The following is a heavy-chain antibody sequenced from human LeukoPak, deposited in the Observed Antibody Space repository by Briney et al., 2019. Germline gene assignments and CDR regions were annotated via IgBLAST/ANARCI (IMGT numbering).Heavy chain of an antibody. CDR2: IYYSGST. J-gene: IGHJ4*02. CDR1: GGSISGSSYY. Sequence: SETLSLTCTVSGGSISGSSYYWGWIRQPPGKGLEWIGSIYYSGSTNYNPSLKSRVTISVDTSKNQFSLKLSSVTAADTAVYYCARVGKRWLQFGYWGQGTLVTVSS. V-gene: IGHV4-39*07. D-gene: IGHD5-24*01. CDR3: ARVGKRWLQFGY.